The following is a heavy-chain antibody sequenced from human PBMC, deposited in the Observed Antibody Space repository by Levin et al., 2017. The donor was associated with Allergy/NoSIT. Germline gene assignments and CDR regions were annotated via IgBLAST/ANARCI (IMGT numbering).Heavy chain of an antibody. J-gene: IGHJ6*03. V-gene: IGHV3-11*05. CDR1: GFTFSDDY. Sequence: GESLKISCAASGFTFSDDYMSWIRQAPGKGLEWVSYISSSSSYTKYADSVKGRFTISRDNAKNSLYLQMNGLRAEDTAVYYCARDRGIHWFGEYYMDVWGKGTTVTVSS. CDR3: ARDRGIHWFGEYYMDV. D-gene: IGHD3-10*01. CDR2: ISSSSSYT.